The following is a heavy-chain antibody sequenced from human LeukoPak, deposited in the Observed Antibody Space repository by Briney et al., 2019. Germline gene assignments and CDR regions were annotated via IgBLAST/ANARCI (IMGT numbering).Heavy chain of an antibody. V-gene: IGHV3-33*08. J-gene: IGHJ4*02. D-gene: IGHD1-26*01. CDR2: IWYDGSSR. Sequence: GGSLRLSCAASGFTFSNCAMHWVRQAPGKGLEWVAIIWYDGSSRYYADSVKGRFTISRDNSKNTLYLQMNSLRADDTAVYYCARDPYSGSYYDYWGQGTLVTVSS. CDR1: GFTFSNCA. CDR3: ARDPYSGSYYDY.